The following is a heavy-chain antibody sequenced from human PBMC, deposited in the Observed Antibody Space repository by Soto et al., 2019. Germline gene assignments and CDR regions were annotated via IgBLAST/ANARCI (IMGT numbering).Heavy chain of an antibody. CDR3: ARRWGAAVDY. V-gene: IGHV4-59*08. CDR2: IYYSGST. Sequence: QVQLQESGPGLVKPSETLSLTCTVSGGSISSYYWSWIRQPPGKGLEWIGYIYYSGSTNYNPSLKSRVNTSVDTSKNQFSLKLSSVTAADTAVYYCARRWGAAVDYWGQGTLVTVSS. J-gene: IGHJ4*02. CDR1: GGSISSYY. D-gene: IGHD1-26*01.